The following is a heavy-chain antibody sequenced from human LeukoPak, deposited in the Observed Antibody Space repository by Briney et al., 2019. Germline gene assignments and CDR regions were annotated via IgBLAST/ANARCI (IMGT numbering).Heavy chain of an antibody. CDR3: ARWGIAVAFDY. D-gene: IGHD6-19*01. CDR2: IHTNGGT. Sequence: PSETLSLTCTVSGGSITSYYWSWIRQPAGKGLEWIGRIHTNGGTNYNPSLSSRVTLSVDTSKNQLSLKLSSVTAADTAVYYCARWGIAVAFDYWGQGTLVTVSS. J-gene: IGHJ4*02. V-gene: IGHV4-4*07. CDR1: GGSITSYY.